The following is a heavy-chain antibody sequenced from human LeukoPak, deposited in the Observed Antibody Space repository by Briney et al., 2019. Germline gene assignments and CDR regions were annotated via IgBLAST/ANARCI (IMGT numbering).Heavy chain of an antibody. CDR3: ARARSILVPADTSSSRYFDY. CDR1: GGSFSVYY. D-gene: IGHD2-2*01. V-gene: IGHV4-34*01. CDR2: INHSRST. J-gene: IGHJ4*02. Sequence: SETLSLTCAVYGGSFSVYYWSWIRQPPGKGLESIGEINHSRSTNYNPSLKSRVTILVDTSKHQFSLKLSSVTAADTAVYYCARARSILVPADTSSSRYFDYSGQGTLVTVSS.